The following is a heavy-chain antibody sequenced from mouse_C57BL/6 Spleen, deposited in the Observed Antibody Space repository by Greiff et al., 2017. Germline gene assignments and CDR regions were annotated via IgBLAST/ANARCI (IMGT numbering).Heavy chain of an antibody. J-gene: IGHJ3*01. CDR3: ARRSYDYDEDWFAY. Sequence: VQLQQSGPELVKPGASVKIPCKASGYTFTDYNMDWVKQSHGKSLEWIGDINPNNGGTIYNQKFKGKATLTVDKSSSTAYMELRSLTSEDTAVYYCARRSYDYDEDWFAYWGQGTLVTVSA. CDR1: GYTFTDYN. D-gene: IGHD2-4*01. CDR2: INPNNGGT. V-gene: IGHV1-18*01.